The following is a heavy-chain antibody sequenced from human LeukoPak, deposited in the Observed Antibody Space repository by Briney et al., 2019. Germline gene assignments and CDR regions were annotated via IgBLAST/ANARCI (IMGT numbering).Heavy chain of an antibody. CDR3: ARDHRYGYSSSWYHLVQIDY. D-gene: IGHD6-13*01. CDR1: GYSISNGYY. Sequence: SETLSLTCTVSGYSISNGYYWGWIRQPPGTGLEWIGSIYPSGSTFYNPSLKSRVTISVDTSKNQFSLKLSSVTAADTAVYYCARDHRYGYSSSWYHLVQIDYWGQGTLVTVSS. V-gene: IGHV4-38-2*02. J-gene: IGHJ4*02. CDR2: IYPSGST.